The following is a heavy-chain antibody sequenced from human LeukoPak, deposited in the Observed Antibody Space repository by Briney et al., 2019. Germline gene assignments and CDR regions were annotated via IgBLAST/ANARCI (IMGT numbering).Heavy chain of an antibody. CDR2: IWYDGSNK. Sequence: GGSLRLSCAASGFTFSSYAMSWVRQAPGKGLEWVAVIWYDGSNKYYADSVKGRFTISRDNSKNTLYLQMNSLRAEDTAVYYCARELLSGSYFVFDYWGQGTLVTVSS. CDR3: ARELLSGSYFVFDY. CDR1: GFTFSSYA. J-gene: IGHJ4*02. V-gene: IGHV3-33*08. D-gene: IGHD1-26*01.